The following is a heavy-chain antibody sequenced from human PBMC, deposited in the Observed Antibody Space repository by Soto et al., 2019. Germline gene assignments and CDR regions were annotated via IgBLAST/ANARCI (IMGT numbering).Heavy chain of an antibody. CDR1: GGSISSGDYC. D-gene: IGHD3-22*01. Sequence: SETLSLTCTVSGGSISSGDYCWSWIRQPPGKGLEWIGYIYYSGSTYYNPSLKSRVTISVDTSKNQFSLKLSSVTAADTAVYYCARDLGHYYDSSGFEYWGQGTLVTVSS. V-gene: IGHV4-30-4*01. CDR2: IYYSGST. J-gene: IGHJ4*02. CDR3: ARDLGHYYDSSGFEY.